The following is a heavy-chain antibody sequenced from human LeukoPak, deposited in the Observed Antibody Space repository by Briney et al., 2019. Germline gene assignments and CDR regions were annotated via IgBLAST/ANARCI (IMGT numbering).Heavy chain of an antibody. Sequence: GGSLRLSCAASGFTFSSYAMSWVRQAPGKGLEWVSAISGSGGSTYHADSVKGRFTISRDNSKNTLYLQMNSLRAEDTAVYYCAKGYSGYGALDYWGQGTLVTVSS. V-gene: IGHV3-23*01. CDR2: ISGSGGST. CDR1: GFTFSSYA. CDR3: AKGYSGYGALDY. J-gene: IGHJ4*02. D-gene: IGHD5-12*01.